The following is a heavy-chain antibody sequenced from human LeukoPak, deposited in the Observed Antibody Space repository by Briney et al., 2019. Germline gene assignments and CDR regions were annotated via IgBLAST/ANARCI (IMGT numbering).Heavy chain of an antibody. CDR3: ARDGGYSYGVGEFDY. J-gene: IGHJ4*02. CDR1: GFTVSSNY. V-gene: IGHV3-66*01. D-gene: IGHD5-18*01. Sequence: GGSLRLSCAASGFTVSSNYMSWVRQAPGKGLEWVSVIYSGGSTYYADSVKGRFTISRDNSKNTLYLQMNSLRAEDTAVYYCARDGGYSYGVGEFDYWGQGTLVTVSS. CDR2: IYSGGST.